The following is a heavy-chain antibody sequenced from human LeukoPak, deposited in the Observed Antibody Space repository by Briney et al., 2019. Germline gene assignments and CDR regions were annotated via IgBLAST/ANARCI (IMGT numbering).Heavy chain of an antibody. V-gene: IGHV4-30-2*01. J-gene: IGHJ3*02. Sequence: SETLSLTCAVSDGSISSGGYSWSWIRQPPGKGLEWIGYIYHSGSTYYNPSLKSRVTISVDRSKNQFSLKLSSVTAADTAVYYCASHSGSYYESSFDIWGQGTMVTVSS. CDR2: IYHSGST. CDR3: ASHSGSYYESSFDI. D-gene: IGHD1-26*01. CDR1: DGSISSGGYS.